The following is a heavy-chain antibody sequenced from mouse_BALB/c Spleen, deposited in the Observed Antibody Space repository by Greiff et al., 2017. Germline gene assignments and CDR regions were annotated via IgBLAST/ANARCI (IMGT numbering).Heavy chain of an antibody. J-gene: IGHJ2*01. V-gene: IGHV5-6-3*01. Sequence: DVHLVESGGGLVQPGGSLKLSCAASGFTFSSYGMSWVRQTPDKRLELVATINSNGGSTYYPDSVKGRFTISRDNAKNTLYLQMSSLKSEDTAMYYCARDGMITTYFDYWGQGTTLTVSS. CDR2: INSNGGST. CDR1: GFTFSSYG. CDR3: ARDGMITTYFDY. D-gene: IGHD2-4*01.